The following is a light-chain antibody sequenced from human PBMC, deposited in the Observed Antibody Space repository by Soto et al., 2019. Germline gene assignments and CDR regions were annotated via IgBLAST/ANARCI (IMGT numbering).Light chain of an antibody. CDR2: GAS. V-gene: IGKV3-20*01. Sequence: EIVLTQSPATLSLSPGERATLSCRASQSVSSYLAWYQQKPGQAPRLLIYGASSRATGIPDRFSGSGSGTDFTLTISRVEPEDFAVYSCQQYGSSPETFGQGTKVEIK. CDR3: QQYGSSPET. CDR1: QSVSSY. J-gene: IGKJ1*01.